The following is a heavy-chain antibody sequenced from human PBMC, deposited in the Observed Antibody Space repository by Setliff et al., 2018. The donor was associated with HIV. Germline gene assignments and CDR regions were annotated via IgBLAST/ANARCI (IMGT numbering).Heavy chain of an antibody. Sequence: SETLSLTCTVSGGSIRSGSYYWTWIRQPAGKGPEWIGHIYTDGYTNYNPSLKSRVTISVDTSRDQFSLQLTSVTAADTAVYYCARAPPGIQNDAFDVWGQGTMVTVSS. CDR1: GGSIRSGSYY. V-gene: IGHV4-61*09. J-gene: IGHJ3*01. CDR3: ARAPPGIQNDAFDV. CDR2: IYTDGYT.